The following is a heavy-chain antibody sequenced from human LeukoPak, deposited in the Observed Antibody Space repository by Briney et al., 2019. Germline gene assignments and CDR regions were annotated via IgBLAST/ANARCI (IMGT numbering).Heavy chain of an antibody. CDR1: GFTFSSYE. V-gene: IGHV3-48*03. CDR3: AREGSGSYYNY. J-gene: IGHJ4*02. CDR2: ISSGGGTI. Sequence: GGSLRLSCAASGFTFSSYEMNWVRQAPGKGLEWVSYISSGGGTIYYADSVKGRFTIYRDNARNSLYLQMNSLRAEDTAVYYCAREGSGSYYNYWGQGTLVTVSS. D-gene: IGHD3-10*01.